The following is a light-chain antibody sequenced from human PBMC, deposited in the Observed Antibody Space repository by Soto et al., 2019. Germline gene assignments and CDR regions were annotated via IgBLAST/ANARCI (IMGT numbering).Light chain of an antibody. Sequence: IVLTQSPATLSLSPWEIATLSCGASQSVNKYLAWYRQKPGQPPRLLLYDGSYRATSILDRFSGSGSWTAFTLTISSLEPEDFSVYYCQQRSDWPLITFGQGTRLEIK. CDR3: QQRSDWPLIT. V-gene: IGKV3-11*01. J-gene: IGKJ5*01. CDR1: QSVNKY. CDR2: DGS.